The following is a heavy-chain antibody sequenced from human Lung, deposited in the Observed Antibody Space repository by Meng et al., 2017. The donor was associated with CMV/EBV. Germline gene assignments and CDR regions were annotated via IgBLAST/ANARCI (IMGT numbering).Heavy chain of an antibody. V-gene: IGHV1-69*10. Sequence: SVKVSXKASGGTFSSYAISWVRQAPGQGLEWMGGIIPILGIANYAQKFQGRVTITADKSTSTAYMELSSLRSEDTAVYYCARDRNGRRRYYDSSAYYLDYWGQGTLVTVSS. CDR1: GGTFSSYA. J-gene: IGHJ4*02. D-gene: IGHD3-22*01. CDR2: IIPILGIA. CDR3: ARDRNGRRRYYDSSAYYLDY.